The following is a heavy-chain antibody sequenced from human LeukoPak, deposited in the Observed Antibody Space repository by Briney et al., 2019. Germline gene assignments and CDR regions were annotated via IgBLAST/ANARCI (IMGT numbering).Heavy chain of an antibody. CDR2: INSDGSNT. D-gene: IGHD2-21*01. V-gene: IGHV3-74*01. Sequence: GGSLRLSCAASGFTFISYWMRWVRQVPGKGLVWVSRINSDGSNTGYADSVKGRFTISRDNAKNTLYPQMKSLRAGDTAVYYCARVTWGLAGWYLDLWGRGTLVTVSS. CDR1: GFTFISYW. J-gene: IGHJ2*01. CDR3: ARVTWGLAGWYLDL.